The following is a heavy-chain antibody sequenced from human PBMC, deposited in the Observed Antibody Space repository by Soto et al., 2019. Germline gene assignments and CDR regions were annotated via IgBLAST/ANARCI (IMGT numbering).Heavy chain of an antibody. Sequence: QVQLVQSGAEVKKPGASVKVSCKASGYTFTSYFMHWVRRAPGQGLEWLGIINPSGGSTGYAQKFQGRVTMTRDTSASTVYMELSSLRSEDTAVYYWARESGEMATFPDFYYWGQGTLVTVSS. V-gene: IGHV1-46*03. CDR2: INPSGGST. CDR3: ARESGEMATFPDFYY. J-gene: IGHJ4*02. CDR1: GYTFTSYF. D-gene: IGHD5-12*01.